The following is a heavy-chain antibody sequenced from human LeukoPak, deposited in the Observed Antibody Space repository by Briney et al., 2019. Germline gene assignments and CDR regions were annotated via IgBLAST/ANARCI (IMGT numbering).Heavy chain of an antibody. CDR1: GFTFSDYY. CDR3: ARDFRRSSSWPFDY. D-gene: IGHD6-13*01. Sequence: GGTLRLSCAASGFTFSDYYMSWIRQAPGKGLEWVSYISSSSSYTNYVDSVKGRFTISRDNAKNSLYLQMNSLRAEDTAVYHCARDFRRSSSWPFDYWGQGTLVTVSS. J-gene: IGHJ4*02. CDR2: ISSSSSYT. V-gene: IGHV3-11*06.